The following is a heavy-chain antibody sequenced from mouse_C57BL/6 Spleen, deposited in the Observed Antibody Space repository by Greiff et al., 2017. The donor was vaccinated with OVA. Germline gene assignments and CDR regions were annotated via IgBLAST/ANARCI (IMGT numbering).Heavy chain of an antibody. CDR2: INPNNGGT. D-gene: IGHD1-1*01. V-gene: IGHV1-22*01. Sequence: VQLKQSGPELVKPGASVKMSCKASGYTFTDYNMHWVKQSHGKSLEWIGYINPNNGGTSYNQKFKGKATLTVNKSSSTAYMELRSLTSEDSAVYYCARRYGSSYGAMDYWGQGTSVTVSS. CDR1: GYTFTDYN. J-gene: IGHJ4*01. CDR3: ARRYGSSYGAMDY.